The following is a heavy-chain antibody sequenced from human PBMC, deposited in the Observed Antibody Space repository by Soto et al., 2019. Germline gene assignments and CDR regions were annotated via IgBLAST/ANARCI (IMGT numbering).Heavy chain of an antibody. Sequence: GASVKVSCKASGGTFSSYAISWVRQAPGQGLEWMGGIIPIFGTANYAQKFQGRVTITADESTSTAYMELSSLRSEDTAVYYCARYPGRYCGGDCYYDYWGQGTLVTVSS. V-gene: IGHV1-69*13. D-gene: IGHD2-21*02. J-gene: IGHJ4*02. CDR1: GGTFSSYA. CDR3: ARYPGRYCGGDCYYDY. CDR2: IIPIFGTA.